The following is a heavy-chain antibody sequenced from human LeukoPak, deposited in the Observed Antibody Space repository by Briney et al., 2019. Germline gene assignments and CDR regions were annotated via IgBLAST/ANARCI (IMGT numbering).Heavy chain of an antibody. D-gene: IGHD6-13*01. Sequence: GGSLRLSCAASGFTFSSYSMNWVRQAPGKGLEWASSISSSSSYTYYADSVKGRFTISRDNAKNSLYLQMNSLRAEDTAVYYCARDGYSSSSQYYYYYGMDVWGQGTTVTVSS. CDR3: ARDGYSSSSQYYYYYGMDV. CDR2: ISSSSSYT. J-gene: IGHJ6*02. V-gene: IGHV3-21*01. CDR1: GFTFSSYS.